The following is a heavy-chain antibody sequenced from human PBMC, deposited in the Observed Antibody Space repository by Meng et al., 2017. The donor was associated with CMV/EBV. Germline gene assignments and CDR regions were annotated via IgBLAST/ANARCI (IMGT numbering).Heavy chain of an antibody. CDR3: AKDLIAAAGRAYYYGMDV. CDR2: IWYDGSNK. CDR1: GFTFSSYW. Sequence: GESLKISCAASGFTFSSYWMSWVRQAPGKGLEWVAVIWYDGSNKYYADSVKGRFTISRDNSKNTLYLQMNSLRAEDTAVYYCAKDLIAAAGRAYYYGMDVWGPGATVTVSS. V-gene: IGHV3-33*06. D-gene: IGHD6-13*01. J-gene: IGHJ6*02.